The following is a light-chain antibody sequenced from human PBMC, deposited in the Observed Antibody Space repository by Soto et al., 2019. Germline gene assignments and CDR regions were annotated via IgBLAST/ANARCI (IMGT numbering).Light chain of an antibody. CDR1: QSVSNY. CDR3: QQYDSSPRT. J-gene: IGKJ1*01. V-gene: IGKV3-11*01. Sequence: ESGLTQSPGTLSLSPGERATLSCRASQSVSNYLAWYQQKPGQAPMLLIYDASNRATGIPVRFSGSGSGTDFTLTISSLEPEDFAVYYCQQYDSSPRTFGQGTKVDIK. CDR2: DAS.